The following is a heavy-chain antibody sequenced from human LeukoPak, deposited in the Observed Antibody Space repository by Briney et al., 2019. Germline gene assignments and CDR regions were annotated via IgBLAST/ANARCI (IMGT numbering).Heavy chain of an antibody. D-gene: IGHD3-10*01. V-gene: IGHV1-46*01. CDR3: ARGDGSGSYYNGGGAFDI. CDR2: INPSGGST. J-gene: IGHJ3*02. Sequence: ASVKVSCKASGYTFTSYYMHWVRQAPGQGLEWMGIINPSGGSTSYAQKFQGRVTMTRDMSTSTVYMELSSLRSEDTAVYYCARGDGSGSYYNGGGAFDIWGQGTMVTVSS. CDR1: GYTFTSYY.